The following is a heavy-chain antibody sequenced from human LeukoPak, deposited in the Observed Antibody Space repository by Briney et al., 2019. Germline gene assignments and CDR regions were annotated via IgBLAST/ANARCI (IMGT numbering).Heavy chain of an antibody. CDR3: AXMPGRSPDY. J-gene: IGHJ4*02. V-gene: IGHV4-59*08. CDR1: GASLRGNY. CDR2: IDYSGNT. D-gene: IGHD3-10*01. Sequence: SETLSLTCSVSGASLRGNYWTWIRQPPGKGLEWIGYIDYSGNTKYNPSLQNRVTISVDTSKSQFFLKLNSVTAADTALYFCAXMPGRSPDYRGQGTLVTVS.